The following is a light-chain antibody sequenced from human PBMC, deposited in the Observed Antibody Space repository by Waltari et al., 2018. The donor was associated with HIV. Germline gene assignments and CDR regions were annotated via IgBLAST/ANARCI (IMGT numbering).Light chain of an antibody. CDR2: KDS. J-gene: IGLJ3*02. CDR3: QSAADTSGPWV. CDR1: ALPKQY. V-gene: IGLV3-25*03. Sequence: SYELTQPPSVSVSPGQTARFTCSGDALPKQYAYWYLQKPGQAPVLVIYKDSERPSGIPELFYGSSSVTTVTLTISGGQAEDEADYYSQSAADTSGPWVFGGGTKLTVL.